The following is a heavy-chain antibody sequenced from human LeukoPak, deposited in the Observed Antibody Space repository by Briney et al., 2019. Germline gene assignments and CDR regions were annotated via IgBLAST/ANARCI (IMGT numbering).Heavy chain of an antibody. CDR2: VFDSGST. Sequence: PSETLSLTCSVSGASFSTNYWSWIRQAPGRGLEWIGYVFDSGSTNYNPSLKSRVTISVDTSTKQFSLRLSSVTAADTAVYYCARLYQQSKWKYYYYYMDVWGKGTAVTVSS. CDR3: ARLYQQSKWKYYYYYMDV. V-gene: IGHV4-59*01. CDR1: GASFSTNY. J-gene: IGHJ6*03. D-gene: IGHD1-1*01.